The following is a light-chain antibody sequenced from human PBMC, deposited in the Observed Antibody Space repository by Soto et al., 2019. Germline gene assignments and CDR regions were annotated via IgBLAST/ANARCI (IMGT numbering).Light chain of an antibody. V-gene: IGKV1-27*01. CDR3: QKYNGAPFT. J-gene: IGKJ3*01. CDR1: QDIGDY. Sequence: DIQLTQSPSSLSASVGDRVTITCRASQDIGDYLAWYQQKPGEVPKLLIYAASTLQSGVPSRFSGSGSGTDFTLTISSLQPEDVATFYCQKYNGAPFTFGPGTKVDVK. CDR2: AAS.